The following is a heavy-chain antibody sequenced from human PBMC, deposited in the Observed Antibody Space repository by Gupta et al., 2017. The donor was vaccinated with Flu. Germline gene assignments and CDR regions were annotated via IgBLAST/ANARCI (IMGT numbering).Heavy chain of an antibody. CDR2: IYYSGST. D-gene: IGHD1-26*01. V-gene: IGHV4-59*01. CDR3: ARDHRGRGGSSNWFDP. J-gene: IGHJ5*02. Sequence: QVQLQESGPGLVKPSETLSLTCTVSGGSISSYYWSWIRQPPGKGLEWIGYIYYSGSTNYNPSLKSRVTISVDTSKNQFSLKLSSVTAADTAVYYCARDHRGRGGSSNWFDPWGQGTLVTVSS. CDR1: GGSISSYY.